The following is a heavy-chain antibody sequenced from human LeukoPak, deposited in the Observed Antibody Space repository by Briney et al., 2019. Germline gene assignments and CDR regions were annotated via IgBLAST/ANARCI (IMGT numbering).Heavy chain of an antibody. CDR3: ARGSWGPNRLRFSFDP. J-gene: IGHJ5*02. Sequence: SETLSLTCTVSGGSISSSSYYWSWIRQPPGKGLEWIGYIYYSGSTNYNPSLKSRVTISVDTSKNQFSLKLSSVTAADTAVYYCARGSWGPNRLRFSFDPWGQGTLVTVSS. CDR2: IYYSGST. CDR1: GGSISSSSYY. D-gene: IGHD3-3*01. V-gene: IGHV4-61*01.